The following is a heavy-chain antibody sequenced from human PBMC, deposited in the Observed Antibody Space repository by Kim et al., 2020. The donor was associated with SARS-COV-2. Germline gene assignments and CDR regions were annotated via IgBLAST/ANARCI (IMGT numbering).Heavy chain of an antibody. J-gene: IGHJ4*02. V-gene: IGHV1-69*04. CDR3: ARGPRGYSYGYAGFDY. Sequence: SVKVSCKASGGTLSSYAISWVRQAPGQGLEWMGRIIPILGIANYAQKFQGRVTITADKSTSTAYMELSSLRSEDTAVYYCARGPRGYSYGYAGFDYWGQGTLVTVSS. D-gene: IGHD5-18*01. CDR2: IIPILGIA. CDR1: GGTLSSYA.